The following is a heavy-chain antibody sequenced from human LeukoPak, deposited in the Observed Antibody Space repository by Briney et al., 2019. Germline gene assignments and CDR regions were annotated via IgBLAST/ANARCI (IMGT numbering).Heavy chain of an antibody. Sequence: PGGSLRLSCAASGFTFSSYGMSWVRQAPGKGPEWVSGISGNGHSTYYADSVKGRFTISRDNSKNTLYLQMNSLRAEDTAVYHCAKTVAGPGYFFDYWGQGTLVTVSS. CDR1: GFTFSSYG. J-gene: IGHJ4*02. V-gene: IGHV3-23*01. CDR2: ISGNGHST. D-gene: IGHD6-19*01. CDR3: AKTVAGPGYFFDY.